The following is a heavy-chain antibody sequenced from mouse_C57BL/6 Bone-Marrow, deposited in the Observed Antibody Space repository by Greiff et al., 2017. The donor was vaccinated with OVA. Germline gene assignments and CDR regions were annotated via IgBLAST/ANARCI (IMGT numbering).Heavy chain of an antibody. CDR3: VRAETGSSYWYFDV. Sequence: EVMLVESGGGLVQPKGSLKLSCAASGFTFNTYAMHWVRQAPGKGLEWVARIRSKSSNYATYYADSVKDRFTISRDDSQSMLYLQMNNLKTEDTAMYYCVRAETGSSYWYFDVWGTGTTVTVSS. D-gene: IGHD4-1*01. CDR2: IRSKSSNYAT. J-gene: IGHJ1*03. CDR1: GFTFNTYA. V-gene: IGHV10-3*01.